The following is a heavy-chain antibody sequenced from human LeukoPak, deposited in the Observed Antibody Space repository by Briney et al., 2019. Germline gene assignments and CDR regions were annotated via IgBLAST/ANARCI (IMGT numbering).Heavy chain of an antibody. CDR1: GFTFISYG. J-gene: IGHJ4*01. CDR3: ARELPREVTLDY. D-gene: IGHD2-21*02. Sequence: AGGSLRLSCAVSGFTFISYGMRWVRQAPGKGLAWVSRINTDGSSTTYADSVKGRFAISRDNAKNTLYLQMNSLRAEDTAVYYCARELPREVTLDYWGQGTLVTVSS. V-gene: IGHV3-74*01. CDR2: INTDGSST.